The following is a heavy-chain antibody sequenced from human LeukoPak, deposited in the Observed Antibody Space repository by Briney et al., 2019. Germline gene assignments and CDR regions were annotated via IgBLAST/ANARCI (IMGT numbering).Heavy chain of an antibody. J-gene: IGHJ1*01. D-gene: IGHD3-3*01. CDR1: GFIFSNDA. Sequence: PGGSLRLSCAASGFIFSNDAMHWVRQAPGKGLEWVAFIWFDGSNKHYADSVKGRFTISRDNSEDTLYLQMNSLRAEDTAVYYCLLIILGGSSQHWGQGTLVTVSS. CDR3: LLIILGGSSQH. CDR2: IWFDGSNK. V-gene: IGHV3-30*02.